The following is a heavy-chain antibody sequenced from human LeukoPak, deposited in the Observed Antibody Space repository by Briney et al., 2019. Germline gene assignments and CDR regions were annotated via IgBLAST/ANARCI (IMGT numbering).Heavy chain of an antibody. CDR2: IYYSGST. J-gene: IGHJ5*02. D-gene: IGHD2-8*01. V-gene: IGHV4-59*12. Sequence: PSETLSLTCTVSGGSISSYYWSWIRQPPGKGLEWIGYIYYSGSTNYNPSLKSRVTISVDTSKNQFSLKLSSVTAADTAVYYCASQGVLMVYAMFDWFDPWGQGTLVTVSS. CDR1: GGSISSYY. CDR3: ASQGVLMVYAMFDWFDP.